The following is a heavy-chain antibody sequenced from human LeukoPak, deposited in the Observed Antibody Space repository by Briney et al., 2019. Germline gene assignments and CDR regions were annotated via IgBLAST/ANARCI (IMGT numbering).Heavy chain of an antibody. CDR3: AKDTSYQLLYYYYYGMDV. Sequence: GGSLRLSCAASGFTFSSYAMSWVRQAPGKGLEWVSAISGSGGSTYYEDSVKGRFTISRDNSKNTLYLQMNSLRAEDTAVYYCAKDTSYQLLYYYYYGMDVWGKGTTVTVSS. CDR1: GFTFSSYA. V-gene: IGHV3-23*01. CDR2: ISGSGGST. J-gene: IGHJ6*04. D-gene: IGHD2-2*01.